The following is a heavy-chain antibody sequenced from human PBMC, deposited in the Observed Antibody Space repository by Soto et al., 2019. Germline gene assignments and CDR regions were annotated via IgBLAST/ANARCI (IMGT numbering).Heavy chain of an antibody. CDR3: ARYVVPAAIGNYYYGMDV. J-gene: IGHJ6*02. CDR2: SHYSGST. V-gene: IGHV4-59*01. Sequence: SETLSLTCTVSGGSISSFYWSWIRQPPGKGLGWIGYSHYSGSTNYNPSLKSRVTISVGTSKNQFSLKLSSVTAADTAVYYCARYVVPAAIGNYYYGMDVWGQGTTVTVSS. D-gene: IGHD2-2*01. CDR1: GGSISSFY.